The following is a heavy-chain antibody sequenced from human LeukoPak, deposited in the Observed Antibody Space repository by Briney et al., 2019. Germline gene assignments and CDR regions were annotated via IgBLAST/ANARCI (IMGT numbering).Heavy chain of an antibody. Sequence: SETLSLTCTVSGGSISSSSYYWGWIRQPPGKGLEWIGSIYYSGSTYYNPSLKSRVTISVDTSKNQFSLKLSSVTAADTAVYYCAARNYYDSSGYYSCWGQGTLVTVSS. CDR1: GGSISSSSYY. V-gene: IGHV4-39*07. CDR2: IYYSGST. CDR3: AARNYYDSSGYYSC. D-gene: IGHD3-22*01. J-gene: IGHJ4*02.